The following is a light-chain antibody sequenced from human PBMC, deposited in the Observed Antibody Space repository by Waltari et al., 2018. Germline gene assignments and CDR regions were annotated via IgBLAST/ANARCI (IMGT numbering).Light chain of an antibody. CDR3: SSYTSSSTLV. Sequence: QSALTQPASVSGSPGQSITISCTGHSSDVGGYNYVPWDQQDTGKAPNLMIYDASNRPSGVSNRFSGSKSGNTASLTISGLQAEDEADYHCSSYTSSSTLVFGGGTKLTVL. J-gene: IGLJ3*02. CDR2: DAS. V-gene: IGLV2-14*03. CDR1: SSDVGGYNY.